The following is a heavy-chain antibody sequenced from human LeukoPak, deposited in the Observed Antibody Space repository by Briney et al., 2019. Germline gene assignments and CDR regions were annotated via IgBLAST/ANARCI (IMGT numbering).Heavy chain of an antibody. Sequence: PSETLSLTCTVSGGSISSSSYYWGWIRQSPGKGLEWIGSIYYSGSTYYNPSLKSRVTISVDTSKNQFSLKLSSVTAADTAVYYCARQRVADTYYFDYWGQGTLVTVSS. D-gene: IGHD6-19*01. CDR3: ARQRVADTYYFDY. CDR2: IYYSGST. V-gene: IGHV4-39*01. J-gene: IGHJ4*02. CDR1: GGSISSSSYY.